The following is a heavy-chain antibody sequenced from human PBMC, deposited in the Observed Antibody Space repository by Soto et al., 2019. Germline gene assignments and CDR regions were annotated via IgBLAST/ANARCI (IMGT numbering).Heavy chain of an antibody. J-gene: IGHJ6*03. CDR1: GYTKTSYG. CDR3: ARNPSRLGYCSGGSCLLNYYYYMDV. CDR2: ISAYNGNT. D-gene: IGHD2-15*01. V-gene: IGHV1-18*01. Sequence: GASVKVCCTDSGYTKTSYGIRWVRQDTEQGLEWMGWISAYNGNTNYAQKLQGRVTMTTDTSTSTAYMELRSLRSDDTAVYYCARNPSRLGYCSGGSCLLNYYYYMDVWGKGTTVTVSS.